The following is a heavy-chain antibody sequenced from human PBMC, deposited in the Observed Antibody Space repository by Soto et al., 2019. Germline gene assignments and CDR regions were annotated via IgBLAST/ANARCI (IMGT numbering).Heavy chain of an antibody. CDR3: ARDRTTVGKNVRDMDV. D-gene: IGHD4-17*01. J-gene: IGHJ6*02. V-gene: IGHV3-48*02. Sequence: SVKGRFTISRDNAKNTLYLQMNSLRDEDTAVYYCARDRTTVGKNVRDMDVWGQGTTVTVSS.